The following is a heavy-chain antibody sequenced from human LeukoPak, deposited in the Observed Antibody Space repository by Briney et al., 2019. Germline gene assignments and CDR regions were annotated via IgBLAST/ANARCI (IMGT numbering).Heavy chain of an antibody. D-gene: IGHD6-13*01. J-gene: IGHJ5*02. Sequence: ASVKVSCKASGYTFTSYGISWVRQAPGQGLEWMGWISAYNGNTNYAQKLQGRVTMTTDTSTSTAYMELRSLRSDDTAVCYCARDTIAAAGTGWFDPWGQGTLVTVSS. CDR1: GYTFTSYG. V-gene: IGHV1-18*01. CDR3: ARDTIAAAGTGWFDP. CDR2: ISAYNGNT.